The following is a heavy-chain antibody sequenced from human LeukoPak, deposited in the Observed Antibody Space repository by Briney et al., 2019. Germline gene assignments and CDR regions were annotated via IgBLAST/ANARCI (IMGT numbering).Heavy chain of an antibody. Sequence: PGGSLRLSCAASGFTFSDYYMSWIRQAPGKGLEWVSYISSSGSTIYYADSVKGRFTISRDNAKNSLYLQMNSLRAEDTAVYYCARPWREPGLPTEYYFDYWGQVTLVTGSS. CDR3: ARPWREPGLPTEYYFDY. CDR1: GFTFSDYY. CDR2: ISSSGSTI. V-gene: IGHV3-11*01. J-gene: IGHJ4*02. D-gene: IGHD1-14*01.